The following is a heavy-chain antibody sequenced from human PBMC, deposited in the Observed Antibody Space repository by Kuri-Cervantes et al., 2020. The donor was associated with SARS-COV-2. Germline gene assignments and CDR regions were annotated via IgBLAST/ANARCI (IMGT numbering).Heavy chain of an antibody. V-gene: IGHV3-7*05. CDR3: ARDEYSGDIVAPDY. D-gene: IGHD2-15*01. CDR2: IKQDGSEE. Sequence: GGSLRLSCAASGFTFSSYWMSWVRQAPGKGLEWVANIKQDGSEEYYVDSVKGRFTISRDNAKNSLYLQMNSLRAEDTAVYYCARDEYSGDIVAPDYWGQGTLVTVSS. J-gene: IGHJ4*02. CDR1: GFTFSSYW.